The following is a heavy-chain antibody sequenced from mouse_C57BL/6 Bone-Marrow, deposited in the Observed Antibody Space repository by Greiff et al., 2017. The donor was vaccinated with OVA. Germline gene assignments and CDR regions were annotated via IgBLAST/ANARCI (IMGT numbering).Heavy chain of an antibody. V-gene: IGHV15-2*01. CDR3: ARQVYGSSDVLDV. Sequence: QVQLQQSGSELRSPGSSVKLSCKDFDSEVFPIAYMSWVRQKPGHGFEWIGGILPSIGRTIYGEKFEDKATLDADTLSNTAYLELNSLTSEESAIYYCARQVYGSSDVLDVWGTGTTVTVSA. CDR2: ILPSIGRT. D-gene: IGHD1-1*01. J-gene: IGHJ1*03. CDR1: DSEVFPIAY.